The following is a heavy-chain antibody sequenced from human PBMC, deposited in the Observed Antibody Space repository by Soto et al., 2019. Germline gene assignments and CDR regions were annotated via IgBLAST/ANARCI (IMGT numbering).Heavy chain of an antibody. CDR1: GGRFSNYA. CDR3: AIGSRSGYFDY. CDR2: IIPIFGTA. D-gene: IGHD6-13*01. J-gene: IGHJ4*02. Sequence: QVQLVQSGAEVKKPGSSVKVSCRASGGRFSNYAINWVRQAPGQGLEWMGGIIPIFGTAHYAQKSQGRVTITADESTSTAYMELSSLRSEDTAVYYCAIGSRSGYFDYWGQGTLVSVSS. V-gene: IGHV1-69*12.